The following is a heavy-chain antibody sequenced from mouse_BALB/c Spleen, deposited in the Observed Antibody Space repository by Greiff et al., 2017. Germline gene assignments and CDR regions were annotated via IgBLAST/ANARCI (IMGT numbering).Heavy chain of an antibody. CDR2: INPSNGRT. CDR1: GYTFTSYW. J-gene: IGHJ2*01. Sequence: QVQLQQPGAELVKPAASVTLSCTASGYTFTSYWMHWVKQRPGQGLEWIGEINPSNGRTNYNENFKSKATLTVDKSSSTAYMQLSSLTSEDSAVYYCARDGGNLDYWGQGTTLTVSS. V-gene: IGHV1S81*02. CDR3: ARDGGNLDY. D-gene: IGHD2-1*01.